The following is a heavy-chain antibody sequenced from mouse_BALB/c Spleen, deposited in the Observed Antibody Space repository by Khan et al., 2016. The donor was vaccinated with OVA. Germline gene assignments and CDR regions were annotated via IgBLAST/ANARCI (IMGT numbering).Heavy chain of an antibody. Sequence: EVQLVESGGGLVKPGGSLKLSCAASGFTFSSYYMSWIRQTPEKRLELVAAIRGNGGNTYYTDSVKGRFTISRDNARDTLYLQMSSLKSEDTAFDYCAIYYGYNEEFAYWGQGTLVTVSA. D-gene: IGHD2-2*01. CDR1: GFTFSSYY. CDR2: IRGNGGNT. V-gene: IGHV5-6-2*01. J-gene: IGHJ3*01. CDR3: AIYYGYNEEFAY.